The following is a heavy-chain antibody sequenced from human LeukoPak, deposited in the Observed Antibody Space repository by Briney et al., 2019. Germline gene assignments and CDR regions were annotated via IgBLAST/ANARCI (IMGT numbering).Heavy chain of an antibody. V-gene: IGHV4-59*08. CDR3: ARRDTGRNYCDY. J-gene: IGHJ4*02. Sequence: SETLSLTCTISGDSINSHYWSWIRQPPGKRLEWIGDIHYKGSTNYNLSLKSRVTISVDTSKNHLSLNLTSVLAADTAIYYCARRDTGRNYCDYWGQRILVTVSS. CDR2: IHYKGST. CDR1: GDSINSHY. D-gene: IGHD2-8*02.